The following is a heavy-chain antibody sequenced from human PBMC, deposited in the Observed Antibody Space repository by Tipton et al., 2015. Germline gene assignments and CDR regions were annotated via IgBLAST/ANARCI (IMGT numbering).Heavy chain of an antibody. J-gene: IGHJ1*01. Sequence: SLRLSCVVSSGFTVSNNYLSWVRQAPGKGLEWVSIIYSDGSTYYADSVKGRFTISRDNSKNTLYLQMNSLRTDDTAVYYCGRDGYSHNHLGYWGQGTLVTVSS. CDR3: GRDGYSHNHLGY. D-gene: IGHD5-12*01. V-gene: IGHV3-66*02. CDR1: GFTVSNNY. CDR2: IYSDGST.